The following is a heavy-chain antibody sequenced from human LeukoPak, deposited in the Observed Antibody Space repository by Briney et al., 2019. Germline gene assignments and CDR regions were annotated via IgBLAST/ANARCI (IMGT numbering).Heavy chain of an antibody. V-gene: IGHV3-7*01. CDR1: GFTFSSYW. J-gene: IGHJ6*03. CDR2: IKQDGSEK. Sequence: GGSLRLSCAASGFTFSSYWMSWVRQAPGKGLEWVANIKQDGSEKYYVDSVKGRFTISRDNAKNSLYLQMNSLRAEDTAVYYCARDATYYDFWSGGYYYYYYMDVWGKGTTVTVSS. CDR3: ARDATYYDFWSGGYYYYYYMDV. D-gene: IGHD3-3*01.